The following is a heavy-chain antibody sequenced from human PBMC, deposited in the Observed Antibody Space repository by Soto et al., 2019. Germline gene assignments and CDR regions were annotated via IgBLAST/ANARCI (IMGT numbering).Heavy chain of an antibody. J-gene: IGHJ4*02. Sequence: ASVKVSCKVSGYTLTELSMHWVRQAPGKGLEWMGGFDPEDGETIYAQKFQGRVTMTEDTSTDTAYMELSSLRSEDTAVYYCATVWAGSGSLRYWGQGTLVTVSS. D-gene: IGHD1-26*01. CDR1: GYTLTELS. CDR2: FDPEDGET. CDR3: ATVWAGSGSLRY. V-gene: IGHV1-24*01.